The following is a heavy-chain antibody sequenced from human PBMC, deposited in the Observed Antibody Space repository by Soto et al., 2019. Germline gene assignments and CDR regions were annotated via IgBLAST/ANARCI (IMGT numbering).Heavy chain of an antibody. D-gene: IGHD6-13*01. J-gene: IGHJ5*02. CDR2: IYYSGST. Sequence: SETLSLTCTVSGGSISSYYWSWIRQPPGKGLEWIGYIYYSGSTNYNPSLKSRVTISVDTSKNEFSLKLSSVTAADTAVYYCARRSVMWGMGSSWPFDPWGQGTLVTVSS. V-gene: IGHV4-59*08. CDR1: GGSISSYY. CDR3: ARRSVMWGMGSSWPFDP.